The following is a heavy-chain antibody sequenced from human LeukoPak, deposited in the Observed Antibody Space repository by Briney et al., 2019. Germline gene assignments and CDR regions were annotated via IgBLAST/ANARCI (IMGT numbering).Heavy chain of an antibody. CDR3: AGEVVRDVSGVDYTWLDP. CDR1: GFNLNTYG. CDR2: IWHDGSDE. D-gene: IGHD2-8*01. J-gene: IGHJ5*02. V-gene: IGHV3-33*01. Sequence: GGPLRLSCAASGFNLNTYGMRWVRQTPGKGLEWVAVIWHDGSDEYYADSVKGRFTISRDNSKSLVYLQMDSLRDEDTAVYYCAGEVVRDVSGVDYTWLDPWGQGTLVFVS.